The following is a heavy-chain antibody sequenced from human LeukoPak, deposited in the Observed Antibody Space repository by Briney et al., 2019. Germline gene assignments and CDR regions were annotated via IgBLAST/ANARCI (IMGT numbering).Heavy chain of an antibody. V-gene: IGHV3-23*01. Sequence: GGSLRLSCAASGFNFSSYAMTWVRQAPGKGLECVSGINGSGDTTYYADSVKGRFTISRDNSKNTLYLQMNSLRAEDTALYYCAKDRSLVPAALNYWGQGTLVTVSS. CDR3: AKDRSLVPAALNY. J-gene: IGHJ4*02. D-gene: IGHD2-2*01. CDR2: INGSGDTT. CDR1: GFNFSSYA.